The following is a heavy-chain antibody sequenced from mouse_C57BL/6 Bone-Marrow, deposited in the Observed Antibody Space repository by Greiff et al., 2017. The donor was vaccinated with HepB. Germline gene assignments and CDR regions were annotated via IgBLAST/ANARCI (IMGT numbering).Heavy chain of an antibody. CDR1: GFTFSDYY. V-gene: IGHV5-12*01. Sequence: EVKVVESGGGLVQPGGSLKLSCAASGFTFSDYYMYWVRQTPEKRLEWVAYISNGGGSTHYPDTVKGRFTIARDNAKNTLYLQMSRLKSEDTAMYYCARLPGDFWGQGTSVTVSS. J-gene: IGHJ4*01. CDR2: ISNGGGST. CDR3: ARLPGDF.